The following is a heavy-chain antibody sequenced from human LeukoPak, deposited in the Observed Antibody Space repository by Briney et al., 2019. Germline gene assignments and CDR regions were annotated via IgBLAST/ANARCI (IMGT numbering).Heavy chain of an antibody. Sequence: ASVKVSCKASGYTFIGYYIHWVRLAPGQGLEWMGWLNPNSGATNYAQKFQGRVTMTRDTSIRTAYMEVSTLRSDAAAVYYCAKDGGAHMTDYWGQGTLVTISS. D-gene: IGHD1-26*01. J-gene: IGHJ4*02. CDR1: GYTFIGYY. V-gene: IGHV1-2*02. CDR2: LNPNSGAT. CDR3: AKDGGAHMTDY.